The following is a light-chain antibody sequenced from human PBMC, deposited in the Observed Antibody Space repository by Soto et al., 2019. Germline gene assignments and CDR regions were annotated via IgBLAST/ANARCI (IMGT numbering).Light chain of an antibody. CDR3: QQYNNWLRLT. J-gene: IGKJ4*01. CDR1: QSVSSN. V-gene: IGKV3-15*01. CDR2: GAS. Sequence: EIVMTQSPATLSVSPGERDTLSCRASQSVSSNLAWYQQKPGQAPRLLIYGASTRATGIPARFSGSGSGTEFTLTISSLQSEDFAVYYCQQYNNWLRLTFGGGTKVEIK.